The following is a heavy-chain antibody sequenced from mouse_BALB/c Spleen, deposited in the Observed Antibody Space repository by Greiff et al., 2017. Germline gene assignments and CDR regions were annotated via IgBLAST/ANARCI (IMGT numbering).Heavy chain of an antibody. V-gene: IGHV3-8*02. D-gene: IGHD2-2*01. CDR3: ARYLYGYDWYFDV. CDR2: ISYSGST. Sequence: VQLKESGPSLVKPSQTLSLTCSVTGDSITSGYWNWIRKFPGNKLEYMGYISYSGSTYYNPSLKSRISITRDTSKNQYYLQLNSVTTEDTATYYCARYLYGYDWYFDVWGAGTTVTVSS. CDR1: GDSITSGY. J-gene: IGHJ1*01.